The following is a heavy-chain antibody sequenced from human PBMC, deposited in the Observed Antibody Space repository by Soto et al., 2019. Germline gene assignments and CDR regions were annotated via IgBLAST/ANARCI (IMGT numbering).Heavy chain of an antibody. J-gene: IGHJ4*02. D-gene: IGHD3-9*01. CDR2: IYYSGST. CDR3: ARCDILTGYYLNFDY. V-gene: IGHV4-59*08. Sequence: SETLSLTCTVSGGSISSYYWSWIRQPPGKGLEWIGYIYYSGSTNYNPSLKSRVTISVDTSKNQFSLKLSSVTAADTAVYYCARCDILTGYYLNFDYWGQGTLVTVSS. CDR1: GGSISSYY.